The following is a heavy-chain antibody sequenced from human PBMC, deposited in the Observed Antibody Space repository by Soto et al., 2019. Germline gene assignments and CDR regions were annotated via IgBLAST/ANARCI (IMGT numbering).Heavy chain of an antibody. CDR2: INPSGGST. V-gene: IGHV1-46*01. CDR1: GYTFTSYY. J-gene: IGHJ6*02. CDR3: ASDLSSSTNYGYYYYYGMDV. Sequence: ASVKVSCKASGYTFTSYYMHWVRQAPGQGLEWMGIINPSGGSTSYAQKFQGRVTMTRDTSTSTVYMELSSLRSEDTAVYYCASDLSSSTNYGYYYYYGMDVWGQGTTVTV. D-gene: IGHD2-2*01.